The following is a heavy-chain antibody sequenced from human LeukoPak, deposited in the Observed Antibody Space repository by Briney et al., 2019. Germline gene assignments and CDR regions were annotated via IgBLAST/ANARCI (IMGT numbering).Heavy chain of an antibody. CDR1: GFTFSSYS. Sequence: GGSLRLSCAASGFTFSSYSIHWVRQAPGKGLEWVAYDGSTKNYADSVKGRFTISRDNSNNTLYLQMNSLRTEDTAVYYCARDPDRLLMFGMDVWGQGTTVTVSS. D-gene: IGHD3-9*01. CDR2: DGSTK. CDR3: ARDPDRLLMFGMDV. J-gene: IGHJ6*02. V-gene: IGHV3-30*03.